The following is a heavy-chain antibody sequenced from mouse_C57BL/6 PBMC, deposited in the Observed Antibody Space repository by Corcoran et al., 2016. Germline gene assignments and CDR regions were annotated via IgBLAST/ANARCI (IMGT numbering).Heavy chain of an antibody. CDR2: IYPRSGNT. V-gene: IGHV1-81*01. J-gene: IGHJ2*01. D-gene: IGHD3-1*01. Sequence: QVQLQQSGAELARPGASVKLSCKASGYTFTSYGISWVKQRTGQGLEWIGEIYPRSGNTYYNEKFKGKATLTADKSSSTAYMELRSLTSEDSAVYFCASRGYGDYWGQGTTLTVSS. CDR3: ASRGYGDY. CDR1: GYTFTSYG.